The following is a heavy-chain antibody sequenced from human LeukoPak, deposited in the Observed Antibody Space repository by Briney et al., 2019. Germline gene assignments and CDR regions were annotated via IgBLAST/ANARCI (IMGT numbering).Heavy chain of an antibody. V-gene: IGHV4-39*07. D-gene: IGHD5-18*01. J-gene: IGHJ5*02. CDR1: GDSISSSSYY. Sequence: SETLFLTCSVSGDSISSSSYYWGWIRQAPGKGLEWIGSAYYIGITYHNPSLRSRVTISVDTSKNQFSLKMTSVSAADTAVYYCVRDVGQLWAWGQGTLVTVSS. CDR2: AYYIGIT. CDR3: VRDVGQLWA.